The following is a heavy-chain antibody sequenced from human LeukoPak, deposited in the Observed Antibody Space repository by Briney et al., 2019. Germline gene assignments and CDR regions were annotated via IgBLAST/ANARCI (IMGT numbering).Heavy chain of an antibody. CDR1: GLTFSSCS. CDR2: ISSSSNYI. Sequence: GGSLRLSCAASGLTFSSCSMNWVRQAPGKGQEWVSSISSSSNYIYYADSVKGRFTISRDNAKNSLYLQMNSLRAEDTAVYYCARVPHAMVRGVIITEFYFDYWGQGTLVTVSS. V-gene: IGHV3-21*01. CDR3: ARVPHAMVRGVIITEFYFDY. J-gene: IGHJ4*02. D-gene: IGHD3-10*01.